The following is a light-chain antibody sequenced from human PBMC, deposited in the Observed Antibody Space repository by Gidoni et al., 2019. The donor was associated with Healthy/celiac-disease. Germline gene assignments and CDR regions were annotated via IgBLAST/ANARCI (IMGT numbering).Light chain of an antibody. V-gene: IGLV1-51*01. J-gene: IGLJ2*01. CDR3: GTWDSSLSAVV. CDR2: DNN. CDR1: SSNIGNNS. Sequence: QSVLTQPPSVSAAPGQKVTISCSGSSSNIGNNSVSSYQQLPGTAPKLLIYDNNKRPSGIPDRFSGSKSGTSATLGITGLQTGDEADYYCGTWDSSLSAVVFGGGTKLTVL.